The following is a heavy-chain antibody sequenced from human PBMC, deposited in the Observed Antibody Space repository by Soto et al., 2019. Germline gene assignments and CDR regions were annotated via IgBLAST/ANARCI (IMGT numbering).Heavy chain of an antibody. J-gene: IGHJ3*01. CDR1: GFTFSDYY. Sequence: GGSLRLSCAASGFTFSDYYMSWIRQAPGKGLEWVSYISSSGSTIYYADSVKGRSTISRDNARNSLYLQMDSLRAEDTAVYYCATRPLLPGAPWGQGTMVTVSS. V-gene: IGHV3-11*01. D-gene: IGHD3-22*01. CDR2: ISSSGSTI. CDR3: ATRPLLPGAP.